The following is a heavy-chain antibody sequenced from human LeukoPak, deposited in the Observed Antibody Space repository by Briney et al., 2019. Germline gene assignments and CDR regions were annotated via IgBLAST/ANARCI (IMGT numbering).Heavy chain of an antibody. Sequence: PGGSLRLSCAASGFTFTNARMSWVRQAPGKGLEWVGRIKNKIDGGTAEYAAPVKGRFTISRDDSKNTLYLQMNSLKTEDTAVYYCATDEVDTYYYETSAYYRFDYWGQGTLVTVSS. CDR1: GFTFTNAR. V-gene: IGHV3-15*01. D-gene: IGHD3-22*01. CDR3: ATDEVDTYYYETSAYYRFDY. CDR2: IKNKIDGGTA. J-gene: IGHJ4*02.